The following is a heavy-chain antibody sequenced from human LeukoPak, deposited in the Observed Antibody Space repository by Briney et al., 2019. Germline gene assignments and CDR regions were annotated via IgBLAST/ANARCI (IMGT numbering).Heavy chain of an antibody. Sequence: SETLSLTCTVSGGSISSSSYYWGWIRQPLGKGLEWIGSIYYSGSTYYNPSLKSRVTISVDTSKNQFSLKLSSVTAADTAVYYCARVLYDFWSGYYPYYFDYWGQGTLVTVSS. J-gene: IGHJ4*02. CDR1: GGSISSSSYY. CDR2: IYYSGST. V-gene: IGHV4-39*07. D-gene: IGHD3-3*01. CDR3: ARVLYDFWSGYYPYYFDY.